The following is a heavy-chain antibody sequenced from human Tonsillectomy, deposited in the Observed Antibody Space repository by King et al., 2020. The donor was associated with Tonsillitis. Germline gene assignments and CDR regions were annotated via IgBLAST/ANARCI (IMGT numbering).Heavy chain of an antibody. J-gene: IGHJ1*01. CDR2: IKSKTDGGTT. V-gene: IGHV3-15*01. D-gene: IGHD3-22*01. CDR3: STEAKFTYYYDGSGYHLESFQH. CDR1: GFTFSNAW. Sequence: QLVQSGGGLVKPGGSLRLSCAASGFTFSNAWMSWVRQAPGKGLEWVGRIKSKTDGGTTDYAAPVKGRFTISRDDSKNTLYLQMNSLKTEDTAVYYCSTEAKFTYYYDGSGYHLESFQHWGQGTLVTVSS.